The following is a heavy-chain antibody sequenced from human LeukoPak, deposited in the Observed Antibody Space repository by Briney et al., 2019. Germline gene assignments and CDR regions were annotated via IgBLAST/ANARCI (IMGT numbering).Heavy chain of an antibody. CDR1: GFTFSSYS. D-gene: IGHD1-26*01. CDR3: AKAGTYHDFDY. CDR2: ISSSSSYI. V-gene: IGHV3-21*01. J-gene: IGHJ4*02. Sequence: PGGSLRLSCAASGFTFSSYSMNWVRQAPGKGLEWVSSISSSSSYIYYADSVKGRFTISRDNARNSLYLQMNSLRAEDTAVYYCAKAGTYHDFDYWGQGTLVTVSS.